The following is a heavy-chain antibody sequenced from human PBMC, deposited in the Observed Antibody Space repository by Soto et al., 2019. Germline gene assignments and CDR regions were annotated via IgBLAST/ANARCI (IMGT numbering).Heavy chain of an antibody. CDR3: ARLSTVSYYYMDV. J-gene: IGHJ6*03. Sequence: SETLSLTCTVSGGSISSYYWSWIRQPPGKGLEWIGYIYYSGSTNYNPSLKSRVTISVDTSKNQFSLKLSSVTAADTAVYYCARLSTVSYYYMDVWGKGTTVTVSS. D-gene: IGHD4-4*01. CDR1: GGSISSYY. CDR2: IYYSGST. V-gene: IGHV4-59*01.